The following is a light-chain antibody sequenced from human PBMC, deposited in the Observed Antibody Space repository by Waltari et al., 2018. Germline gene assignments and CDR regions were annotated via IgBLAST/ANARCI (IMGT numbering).Light chain of an antibody. V-gene: IGLV1-47*01. Sequence: QSVLTQPPSASGTPGQRVTISCSGSSSNIGSNYVYWYQQLPGTAPKLLIYRNNQRPSGVPDRFSGSKSGTSASLDISGHRSDDGADYYCAAWDDSLSGWVFGGGTKLTLL. CDR2: RNN. CDR3: AAWDDSLSGWV. CDR1: SSNIGSNY. J-gene: IGLJ3*02.